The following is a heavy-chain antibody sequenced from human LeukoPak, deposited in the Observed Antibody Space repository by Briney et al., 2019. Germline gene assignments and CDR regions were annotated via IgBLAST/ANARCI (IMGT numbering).Heavy chain of an antibody. CDR2: ISGSGGST. D-gene: IGHD2-2*01. CDR1: GFTFSSYA. V-gene: IGHV3-23*01. Sequence: GGSLRLSCAASGFTFSSYAMSWVRQAPGKGLEWVSAISGSGGSTYYADSVKGRFTISRDNSKNTLYLQMNSLRAEDTAVYYCFAPAAANYYYYGMDVWGQGTLVTVSS. CDR3: FAPAAANYYYYGMDV. J-gene: IGHJ6*02.